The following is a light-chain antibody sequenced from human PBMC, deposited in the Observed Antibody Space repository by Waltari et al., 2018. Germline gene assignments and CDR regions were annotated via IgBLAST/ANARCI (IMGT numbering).Light chain of an antibody. J-gene: IGLJ2*01. CDR1: SSDVGSYNL. CDR2: EVS. Sequence: QSALTQPASVSGSPGQSITISCTGTSSDVGSYNLVSWYQQHAGKAPKLMIYEVSKRPSGVPNRFSGSNSGTTASLTISGLQAEDEADYYCCSYAGSSTFVVFGGGTKLTVL. CDR3: CSYAGSSTFVV. V-gene: IGLV2-23*02.